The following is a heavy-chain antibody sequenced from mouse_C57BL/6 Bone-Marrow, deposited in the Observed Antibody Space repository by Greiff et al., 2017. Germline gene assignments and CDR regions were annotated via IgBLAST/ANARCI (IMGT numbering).Heavy chain of an antibody. V-gene: IGHV5-17*01. CDR2: ISSGSSTI. CDR1: GFTFSDYG. Sequence: EVKLVESGGGLVKPGGSLKLSCAASGFTFSDYGMHWVRQAPEKGLEWVAYISSGSSTIYYADTVKGRFTISRDNAKNTLFLQMTSLRSEDTAMYYCARFFPPLTTVVATGRYFDVWGTGTTVTVSS. CDR3: ARFFPPLTTVVATGRYFDV. D-gene: IGHD1-1*01. J-gene: IGHJ1*03.